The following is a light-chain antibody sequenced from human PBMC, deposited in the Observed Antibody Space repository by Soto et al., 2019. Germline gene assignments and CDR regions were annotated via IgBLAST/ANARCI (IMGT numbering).Light chain of an antibody. CDR3: QQYQTWPRT. CDR2: GAS. V-gene: IGKV3-15*01. CDR1: RSVNMN. J-gene: IGKJ1*01. Sequence: VMTQSQASLTVSPGQRATLSCRASRSVNMNLAWYQQKPGQAPRLLIYGASARATGIPARFSASGSGTEFTLTIGSLLSEDFAFYYCQQYQTWPRTFGQGTKVDIK.